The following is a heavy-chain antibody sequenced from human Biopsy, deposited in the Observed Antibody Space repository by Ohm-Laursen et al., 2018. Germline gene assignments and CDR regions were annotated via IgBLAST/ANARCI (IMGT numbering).Heavy chain of an antibody. J-gene: IGHJ6*02. D-gene: IGHD1-1*01. V-gene: IGHV3-30*04. Sequence: SSLRLSCAASGFTFSVSTVYWVRQAPGQGLEWVSLIRYDGSKKYYADSVMGRFTISRDNSKSTLYLQMNNLRADDTAVYYCSKDLDRAESYGMDVWGQGTTVTVSS. CDR2: IRYDGSKK. CDR1: GFTFSVST. CDR3: SKDLDRAESYGMDV.